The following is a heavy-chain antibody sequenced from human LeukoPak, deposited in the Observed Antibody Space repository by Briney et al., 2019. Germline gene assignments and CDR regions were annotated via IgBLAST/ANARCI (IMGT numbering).Heavy chain of an antibody. CDR3: TRENRPFCPFAY. CDR1: GGPMDITNY. CDR2: ISHDGTR. V-gene: IGHV4-4*02. J-gene: IGHJ4*02. D-gene: IGHD2/OR15-2a*01. Sequence: SETLSLTCGVSGGPMDITNYWSWVRQAPGKGLEWIGAISHDGTRNYNPSLRSRVAMSLDRANNQFSLSLTSVTAADTAVYYCTRENRPFCPFAYWGQGVLVTVSS.